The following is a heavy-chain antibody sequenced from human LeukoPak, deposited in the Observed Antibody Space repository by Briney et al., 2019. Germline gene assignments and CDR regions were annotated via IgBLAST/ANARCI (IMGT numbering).Heavy chain of an antibody. V-gene: IGHV4-61*09. CDR1: GNSISIGSYY. Sequence: SETLSLTCTVSGNSISIGSYYWSWIRQPAGKGLEWIGHMNTTGSTKYNPSLKSRVTISVDTSNNQFSLKLSSVTAADTAVYYCARDWDYWGQGTLVTVSS. J-gene: IGHJ4*02. CDR2: MNTTGST. CDR3: ARDWDY.